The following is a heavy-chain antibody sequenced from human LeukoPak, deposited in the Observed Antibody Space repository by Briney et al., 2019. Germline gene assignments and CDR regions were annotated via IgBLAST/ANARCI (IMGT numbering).Heavy chain of an antibody. J-gene: IGHJ5*02. CDR3: ASSPEGTVWWFDP. D-gene: IGHD1-1*01. Sequence: ASAKVSCKASGYTFTSYAMNWVRQAPGQGLEWMGWINTNTGNPTYAQGFTGRFVFSLDTSVSTAYLQISSLKAEDTAVYYRASSPEGTVWWFDPWGQGTLVTVSS. CDR1: GYTFTSYA. CDR2: INTNTGNP. V-gene: IGHV7-4-1*02.